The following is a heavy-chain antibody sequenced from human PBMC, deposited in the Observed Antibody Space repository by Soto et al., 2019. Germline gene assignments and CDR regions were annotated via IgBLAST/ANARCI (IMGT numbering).Heavy chain of an antibody. J-gene: IGHJ4*02. CDR3: ARAIGRLTEPDY. Sequence: QVQLVESGGAVVQLGRSLRLSCAASGFSFNNYGMHWVRQAPGKGLEWVAVIWNDGSKEDYADSVKGRFTISRDDWKSTLYLQMNSLGVEDTAVYYCARAIGRLTEPDYWGQGTLVSVSS. CDR2: IWNDGSKE. D-gene: IGHD3-10*01. V-gene: IGHV3-33*01. CDR1: GFSFNNYG.